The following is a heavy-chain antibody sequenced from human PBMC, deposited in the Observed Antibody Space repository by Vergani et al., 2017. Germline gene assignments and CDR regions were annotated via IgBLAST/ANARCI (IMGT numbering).Heavy chain of an antibody. CDR2: INPNSGGP. J-gene: IGHJ4*02. CDR1: GYTFTGYY. D-gene: IGHD6-13*01. Sequence: QVQLVQSGAEVKKPGASVKVSCKASGYTFTGYYMHWVRQAPGQGLEWMGWINPNSGGPNYAQKFQGRVTMTRDTSISTAYMELSRLRSDDTAVYYCAVGGSSWLPQDYWGQGTLVTVSS. V-gene: IGHV1-2*02. CDR3: AVGGSSWLPQDY.